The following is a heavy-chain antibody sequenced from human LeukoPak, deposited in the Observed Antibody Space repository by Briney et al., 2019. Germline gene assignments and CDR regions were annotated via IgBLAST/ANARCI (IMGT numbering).Heavy chain of an antibody. CDR1: GYSFTSYW. V-gene: IGHV5-51*01. D-gene: IGHD3-9*01. CDR2: IYPGDSDT. J-gene: IGHJ4*02. Sequence: GESLKISCKGSGYSFTSYWIGWVRQMPGKGLEWMGIIYPGDSDTRYSPSFQGQVTISVGKPISTAYLQWDSLKASGTAMYYCARLNDILTGPFDYWGQGTLVTVSS. CDR3: ARLNDILTGPFDY.